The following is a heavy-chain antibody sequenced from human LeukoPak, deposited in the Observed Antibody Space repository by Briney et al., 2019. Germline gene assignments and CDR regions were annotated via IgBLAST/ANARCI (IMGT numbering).Heavy chain of an antibody. CDR3: AREEGYDSSGYYDY. CDR1: GGSISSGDYY. J-gene: IGHJ4*02. V-gene: IGHV4-30-4*01. Sequence: SQTLSLTCTVSGGSISSGDYYWSWIRQPPGKGLEWIGYIYYSGSTYYNPSLKSRVTISVDTSKNQFSLKLSSVTAADTAVYYCAREEGYDSSGYYDYWGQGTLVTVSS. CDR2: IYYSGST. D-gene: IGHD3-22*01.